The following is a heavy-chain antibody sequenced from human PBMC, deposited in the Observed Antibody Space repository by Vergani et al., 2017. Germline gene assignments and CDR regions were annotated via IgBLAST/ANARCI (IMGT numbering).Heavy chain of an antibody. CDR1: GGTFGSHT. CDR3: AREGNYYDSTGFGQGGSFD. CDR2: VIPHLGIT. Sequence: QVQLEQSGAEVKKPGSSVTVSCRASGGTFGSHTISWVRQAPGQGLEWVGRVIPHLGITTLAQHLQGRVIITADKSTNTAYMELISLRPEDTAVYYCAREGNYYDSTGFGQGGSFDWGPGTLVTVSS. V-gene: IGHV1-69*02. D-gene: IGHD3-22*01. J-gene: IGHJ4*02.